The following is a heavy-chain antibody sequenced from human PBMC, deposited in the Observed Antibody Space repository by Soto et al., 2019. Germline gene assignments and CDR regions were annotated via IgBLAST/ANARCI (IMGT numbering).Heavy chain of an antibody. CDR2: ISDTGAST. J-gene: IGHJ4*02. CDR1: GFTFKESA. Sequence: PGGSLRLSCEASGFTFKESAMNWVRQAPGKGLEWVASISDTGASTWYAESVRGRLSISRDNSKNTLYLQMNSLRGEDTAVYYCANGRGSGWARYFDNWGQGTLATVSS. D-gene: IGHD6-19*01. V-gene: IGHV3-23*01. CDR3: ANGRGSGWARYFDN.